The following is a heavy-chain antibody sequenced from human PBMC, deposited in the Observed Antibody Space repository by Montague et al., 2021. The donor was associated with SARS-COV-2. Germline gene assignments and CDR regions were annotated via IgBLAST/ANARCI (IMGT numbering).Heavy chain of an antibody. J-gene: IGHJ4*02. CDR2: IYYSGST. Sequence: SETLSLTCTVSGGSISSSSYYWGWIRQPPGKGLEWIGSIYYSGSTYYNPSLKSRVTMSVDTSKNQFSLKLSSVTAADTAVYYCARGVYNRVIFVVSPRYYFDYWGQGNMVAVSA. CDR1: GGSISSSSYY. CDR3: ARGVYNRVIFVVSPRYYFDY. V-gene: IGHV4-39*01. D-gene: IGHD3-9*01.